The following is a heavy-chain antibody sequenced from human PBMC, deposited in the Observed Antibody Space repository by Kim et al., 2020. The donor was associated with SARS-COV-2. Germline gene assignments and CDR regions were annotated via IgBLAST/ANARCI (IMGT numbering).Heavy chain of an antibody. J-gene: IGHJ2*01. CDR1: GFTFSSYG. D-gene: IGHD6-13*01. Sequence: GGSLRLSCAASGFTFSSYGMHWVRQAPGKGLEWVAVIWDDGSNKYYADSVKGRFTISRDNSKNTLYLQMNSLRAEDTAVYYCAKGGGSSSWLNDMYFALWGLAPWSPSPQ. CDR3: AKGGGSSSWLNDMYFAL. V-gene: IGHV3-33*06. CDR2: IWDDGSNK.